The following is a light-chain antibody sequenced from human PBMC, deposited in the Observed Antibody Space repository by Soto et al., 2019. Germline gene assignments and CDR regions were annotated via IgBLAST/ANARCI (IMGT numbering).Light chain of an antibody. V-gene: IGLV2-14*01. CDR2: EVS. CDR3: SSYTSNSIV. Sequence: QSVLTQPASVSGSPGQSITISCTGTSSDVGGYNYVSWYQQHPGKAPKLMIYEVSFRPSGISNRFSGSKSGNTASLTISGLQAEDEDDYYCSSYTSNSIVFGTGTKVTVL. J-gene: IGLJ1*01. CDR1: SSDVGGYNY.